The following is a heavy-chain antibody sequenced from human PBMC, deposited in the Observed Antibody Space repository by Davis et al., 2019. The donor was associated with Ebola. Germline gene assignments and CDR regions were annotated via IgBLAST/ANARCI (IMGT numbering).Heavy chain of an antibody. Sequence: SETLSLTCTVSGDSISDYYWSWIRQPPGKGLEWIGYIYYSGSTNYNPSLKSRVTISVDTSKNQFSLKLSSVTAADTAVYYCARTGTTSLLLQNWFDPWGQGTLVTVSS. J-gene: IGHJ5*02. CDR3: ARTGTTSLLLQNWFDP. D-gene: IGHD1-7*01. V-gene: IGHV4-59*01. CDR2: IYYSGST. CDR1: GDSISDYY.